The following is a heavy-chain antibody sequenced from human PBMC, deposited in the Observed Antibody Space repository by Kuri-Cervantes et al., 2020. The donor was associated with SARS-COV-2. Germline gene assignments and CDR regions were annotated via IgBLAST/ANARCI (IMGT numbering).Heavy chain of an antibody. D-gene: IGHD4-17*01. CDR3: ARERYGDYVSPYQYYGMDV. CDR2: IYSGGST. J-gene: IGHJ6*02. Sequence: GESLKISRAASGLNVRSNYMSWVRQAPGKGLEWVSVIYSGGSTYYADSVKGRFTISRDSSKNMLYLQMNSLRAEDTAGYYCARERYGDYVSPYQYYGMDVWGQGTTVTVSS. CDR1: GLNVRSNY. V-gene: IGHV3-53*01.